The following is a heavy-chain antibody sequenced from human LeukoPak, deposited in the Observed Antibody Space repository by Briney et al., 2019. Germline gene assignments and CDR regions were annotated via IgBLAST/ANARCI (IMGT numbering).Heavy chain of an antibody. CDR2: LSNSGDST. CDR3: AKGNCSSTSCYPLDY. V-gene: IGHV3-23*01. Sequence: TGGSLRLSCAASGFTFSSYAMSWVRQAPGKGLEWVSGLSNSGDSTYYADSVQGRFTISRDNSKNTLYLQMNSLRAEDTAVYYCAKGNCSSTSCYPLDYWGQGTLVTVSS. J-gene: IGHJ4*02. CDR1: GFTFSSYA. D-gene: IGHD2-2*01.